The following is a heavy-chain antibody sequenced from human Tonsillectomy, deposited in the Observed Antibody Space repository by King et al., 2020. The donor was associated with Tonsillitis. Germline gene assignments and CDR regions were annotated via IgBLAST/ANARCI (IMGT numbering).Heavy chain of an antibody. Sequence: PLPESGPGLVQPSETLSLTCTVSGGSISSYYWSWLRQPPGTGLEWIGYIYYSGSTNYNPSLKSRATISLDTSENQFSLKLSSVTPAAPAVSYCARGVLGMAGDYYDYGGDGWGQGTTGTV. CDR3: ARGVLGMAGDYYDYGGDG. J-gene: IGHJ6*02. D-gene: IGHD7-27*01. CDR2: IYYSGST. V-gene: IGHV4-59*01. CDR1: GGSISSYY.